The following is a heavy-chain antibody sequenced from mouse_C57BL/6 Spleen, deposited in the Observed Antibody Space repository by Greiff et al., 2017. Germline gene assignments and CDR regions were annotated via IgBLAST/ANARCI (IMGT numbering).Heavy chain of an antibody. Sequence: QVQLQQPGAELVRPGASVKLSCKASGYTFTSYWMDWVKQRPGQGLEWIGNIYPSDSETHYNQKFKDKATLTVDKSSSTAYMQLSSLTSEDSAVYYCARGYYEYGYWGQGTTLTVSS. CDR3: ARGYYEYGY. CDR2: IYPSDSET. J-gene: IGHJ2*01. CDR1: GYTFTSYW. V-gene: IGHV1-61*01. D-gene: IGHD2-4*01.